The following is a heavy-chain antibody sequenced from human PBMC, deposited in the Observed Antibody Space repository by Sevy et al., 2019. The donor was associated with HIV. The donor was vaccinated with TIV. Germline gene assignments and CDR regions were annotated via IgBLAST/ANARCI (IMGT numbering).Heavy chain of an antibody. CDR1: GFTFSSYD. J-gene: IGHJ5*02. Sequence: GGSLRLSCTASGFTFSSYDMNWVRQAPGKGQEWVSKFSSSGSSIYYADSVKGRFTISRDNAKNSLNLQMNSLRAEDTAVYYCTRNGGAFDNGFDPWGQGTLVTVSS. CDR2: FSSSGSSI. CDR3: TRNGGAFDNGFDP. D-gene: IGHD2-8*01. V-gene: IGHV3-48*03.